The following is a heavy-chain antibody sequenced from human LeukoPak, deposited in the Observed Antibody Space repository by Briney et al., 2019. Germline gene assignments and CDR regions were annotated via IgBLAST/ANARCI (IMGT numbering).Heavy chain of an antibody. CDR1: GFIFSSYA. Sequence: PGGSLRLSCAVSGFIFSSYAMSCVRQAPGKGLEWVSAISGSGGSTYYADSVKGRFTISRDNSKNTLYLQMNSLRAEDTAVYYCAKAPQGFDYWGQGTLVTVSS. V-gene: IGHV3-23*01. CDR3: AKAPQGFDY. CDR2: ISGSGGST. J-gene: IGHJ4*02.